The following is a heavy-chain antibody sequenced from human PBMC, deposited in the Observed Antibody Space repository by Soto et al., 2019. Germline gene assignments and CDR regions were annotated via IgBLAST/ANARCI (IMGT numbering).Heavy chain of an antibody. J-gene: IGHJ6*02. CDR2: IIPIFGTA. Sequence: SVKVSCKASGGTFSSYAISWVRQAPGQGLEWMGGIIPIFGTANYAQKFQGWVTMTRDTSISTAYMELSRLRSDDTAVYYCARGGDCSSTSCQAGKYYYYYGMDVWGQGTTVTVSS. D-gene: IGHD2-2*01. V-gene: IGHV1-69*05. CDR1: GGTFSSYA. CDR3: ARGGDCSSTSCQAGKYYYYYGMDV.